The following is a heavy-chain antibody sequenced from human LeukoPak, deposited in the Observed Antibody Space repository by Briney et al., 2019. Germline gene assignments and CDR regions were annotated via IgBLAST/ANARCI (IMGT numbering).Heavy chain of an antibody. CDR3: ARTREYKQWPFDL. CDR2: INHSGST. D-gene: IGHD6-19*01. CDR1: GGSFSGYY. J-gene: IGHJ3*01. Sequence: SETLSLTCAVYGGSFSGYYWSGIRQPPGKGLEWIGEINHSGSTNYNPSLKSRVTISVDTSKNQFSLKLSSVTAADTAVYYCARTREYKQWPFDLWGQGTMVTVSS. V-gene: IGHV4-34*01.